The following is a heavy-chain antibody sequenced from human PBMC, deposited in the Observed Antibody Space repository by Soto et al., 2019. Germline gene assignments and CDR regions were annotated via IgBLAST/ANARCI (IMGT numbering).Heavy chain of an antibody. J-gene: IGHJ4*02. CDR3: VKDDGGYPSTAPH. CDR2: ISGSGDRT. Sequence: EVQLLESGGGLVQPGGSLRLSCAASGITISNYPMSWVRQAPGKGLDWVSGISGSGDRTYYADSAKGRFTISKAISRNSLPRPLDSLGVEDTAVYLCVKDDGGYPSTAPHWGQGTLVTVSS. D-gene: IGHD3-22*01. V-gene: IGHV3-23*01. CDR1: GITISNYP.